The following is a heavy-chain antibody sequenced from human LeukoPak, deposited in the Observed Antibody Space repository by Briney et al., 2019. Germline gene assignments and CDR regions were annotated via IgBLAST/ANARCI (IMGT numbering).Heavy chain of an antibody. D-gene: IGHD3-22*01. Sequence: ASVKVSCKASGYTFTSYYMHWVRQAPGQGLEWMGIINPSGGSTSYAQKFQGRVTMTRDTSTSTVYVELSSLRSEDTAVYYCAYYDSSGYAFDIWGQGTMVTVSS. CDR3: AYYDSSGYAFDI. CDR2: INPSGGST. J-gene: IGHJ3*02. V-gene: IGHV1-46*01. CDR1: GYTFTSYY.